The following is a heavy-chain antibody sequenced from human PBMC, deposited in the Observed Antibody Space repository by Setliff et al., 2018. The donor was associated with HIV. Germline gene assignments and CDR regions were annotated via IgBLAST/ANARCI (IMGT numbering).Heavy chain of an antibody. CDR1: GGSFSGYD. D-gene: IGHD3-22*01. J-gene: IGHJ3*02. CDR3: ARETSTMIVVVKGAFDI. Sequence: PSETLSLTCAVYGGSFSGYDWSWIRQPPGKGLEWIGEINHSGSTNYNPSLKSRVTISVDTSKNQFSLKLSSVTAADTAVYYCARETSTMIVVVKGAFDIWGQGTMVTVSS. V-gene: IGHV4-34*01. CDR2: INHSGST.